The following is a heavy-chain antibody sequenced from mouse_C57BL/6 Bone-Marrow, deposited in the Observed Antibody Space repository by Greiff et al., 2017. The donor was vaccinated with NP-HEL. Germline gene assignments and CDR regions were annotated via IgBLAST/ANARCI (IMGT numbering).Heavy chain of an antibody. J-gene: IGHJ1*03. V-gene: IGHV5-9*01. Sequence: EVQLVESGGGLVKPGGSLKLSCAASGFTFSSYTMSWVRQTPEKRLEWVATISGGGGNTYYPDSVKGRFTISRDNAKNTLYLQMSSLRSEDTALYYCARTGTKYFDVWGTGTTVTVSS. CDR3: ARTGTKYFDV. CDR2: ISGGGGNT. D-gene: IGHD4-1*01. CDR1: GFTFSSYT.